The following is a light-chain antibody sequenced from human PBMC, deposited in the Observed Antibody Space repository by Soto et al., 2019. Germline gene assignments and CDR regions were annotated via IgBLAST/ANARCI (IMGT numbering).Light chain of an antibody. CDR3: QHYGGMWA. J-gene: IGKJ1*01. Sequence: DIQMTQSPSTLSASVGDRVTITCRASQSITNKLAWYQQKPGKAPKVLIYDASNLGSGVPSRFSGSGSGTEFIRTISSLQPDDFATYWCQHYGGMWAFGQGTKLEIK. CDR2: DAS. V-gene: IGKV1-5*01. CDR1: QSITNK.